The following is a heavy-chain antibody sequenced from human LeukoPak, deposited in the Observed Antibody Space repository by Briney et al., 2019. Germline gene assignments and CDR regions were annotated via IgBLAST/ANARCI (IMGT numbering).Heavy chain of an antibody. V-gene: IGHV3-64*01. Sequence: GGSLRLSCVASGFSFSAYIMHWVRQAPGKGLEYVSAIRCDGSSTFYPNSVMGRFTISRDNSKSTLYLQMGSLRAEDTAVYYCTRRYGGHSGWAGYHDSWGQGTLVTVSS. CDR3: TRRYGGHSGWAGYHDS. D-gene: IGHD6-19*01. CDR1: GFSFSAYI. J-gene: IGHJ4*02. CDR2: IRCDGSST.